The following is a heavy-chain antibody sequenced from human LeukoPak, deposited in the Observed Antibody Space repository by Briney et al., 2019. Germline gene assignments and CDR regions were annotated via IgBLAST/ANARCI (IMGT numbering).Heavy chain of an antibody. V-gene: IGHV4-59*01. CDR3: ASYDYVWGSYRQEAFDI. D-gene: IGHD3-16*02. Sequence: SETLSLTCTVSGGSISRYYWSWIRQPPGKGLEWIGYIYYSGSTNYNPSLKSRVTISVDTSKNQFSLKLSSVTAADTAVYYCASYDYVWGSYRQEAFDIWGQGTMVTVSS. CDR1: GGSISRYY. J-gene: IGHJ3*02. CDR2: IYYSGST.